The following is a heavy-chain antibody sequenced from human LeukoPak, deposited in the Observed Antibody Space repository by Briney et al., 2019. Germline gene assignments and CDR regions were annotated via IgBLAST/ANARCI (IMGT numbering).Heavy chain of an antibody. D-gene: IGHD3-22*01. J-gene: IGHJ4*02. CDR3: ARVGYYYDSSGYYYVSKFDY. V-gene: IGHV1-46*01. Sequence: ASVTVSCKASGYTFTSYYMNWVRQAPGQGLEWMGIINPSAGSTNYAQKFQGRVTMTRDTSTSTVYMELSSLRSEDTAVYYCARVGYYYDSSGYYYVSKFDYWGQGTLVTVSS. CDR2: INPSAGST. CDR1: GYTFTSYY.